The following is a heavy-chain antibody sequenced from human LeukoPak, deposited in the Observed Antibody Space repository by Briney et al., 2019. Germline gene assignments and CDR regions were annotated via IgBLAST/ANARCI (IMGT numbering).Heavy chain of an antibody. D-gene: IGHD3-3*01. CDR2: ISSSSSYI. CDR1: GFTFSSYS. V-gene: IGHV3-21*01. J-gene: IGHJ3*02. CDR3: ARAEGVYYDFWSGYLHDAFDI. Sequence: KPGGSLRLSCAASGFTFSSYSMNWVRQAPGKGLEWVSSISSSSSYIYYADSVKGRFTISRDNAKNSLYLQMNSLRAEDTAVYYCARAEGVYYDFWSGYLHDAFDIWGQGTMVTVSS.